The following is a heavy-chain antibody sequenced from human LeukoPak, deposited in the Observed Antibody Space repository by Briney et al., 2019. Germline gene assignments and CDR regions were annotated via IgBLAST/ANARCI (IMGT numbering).Heavy chain of an antibody. Sequence: GGSLRLSCAASGFTFNNFGMHWVRQAPGKGLEWVAFMGYEGIHKYYADSVKGRFTISKDNSKATLYLQMNSLRPEDTAVYYCAKDLHGGYSSDYWGQGTLVTVSS. CDR3: AKDLHGGYSSDY. V-gene: IGHV3-30*02. CDR2: MGYEGIHK. J-gene: IGHJ4*02. D-gene: IGHD4-23*01. CDR1: GFTFNNFG.